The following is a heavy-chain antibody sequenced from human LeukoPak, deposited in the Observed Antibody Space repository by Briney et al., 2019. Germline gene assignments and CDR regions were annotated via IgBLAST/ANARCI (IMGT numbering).Heavy chain of an antibody. CDR2: IYPGDSDT. V-gene: IGHV5-51*01. CDR1: GSSFTSYW. Sequence: GESLKISCQGSGSSFTSYWIGWVRQLPGKGLEWMGIIYPGDSDTRYSPSFQGQVTISADKSISTAYLQWSSLKASDTAMYYCAASDLYGSGSYYHFDYWGQGTLVTVSS. J-gene: IGHJ4*02. CDR3: AASDLYGSGSYYHFDY. D-gene: IGHD3-10*01.